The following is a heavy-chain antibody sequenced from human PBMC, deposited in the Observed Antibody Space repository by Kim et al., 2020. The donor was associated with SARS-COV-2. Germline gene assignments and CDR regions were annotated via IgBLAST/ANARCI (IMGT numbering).Heavy chain of an antibody. Sequence: VSVKVSCKASGYTFTSYAMHWVRQAPGQRLEWMGWINAGNGNTKYSQKFQGRVTITRDTSASTAYMELSSLRSEDTAVYYCARDGGVRGVIVNWFDPWGQGTLVTVSS. CDR3: ARDGGVRGVIVNWFDP. CDR2: INAGNGNT. D-gene: IGHD3-10*01. CDR1: GYTFTSYA. J-gene: IGHJ5*02. V-gene: IGHV1-3*01.